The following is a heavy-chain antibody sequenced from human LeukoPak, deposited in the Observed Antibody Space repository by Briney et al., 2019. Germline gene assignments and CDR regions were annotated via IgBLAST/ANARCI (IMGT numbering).Heavy chain of an antibody. J-gene: IGHJ4*02. CDR1: GGSISSYY. CDR2: LYYSGST. D-gene: IGHD4-23*01. Sequence: SETLSLTCSVSGGSISSYYWSWIRRPPGKGLEWIGYLYYSGSTNSNPSLKSRVTMSVDTSKNQFSLKLSSVTAADTAVYYCARDRRWPQTIFDYWGQGTLVTVSS. CDR3: ARDRRWPQTIFDY. V-gene: IGHV4-59*12.